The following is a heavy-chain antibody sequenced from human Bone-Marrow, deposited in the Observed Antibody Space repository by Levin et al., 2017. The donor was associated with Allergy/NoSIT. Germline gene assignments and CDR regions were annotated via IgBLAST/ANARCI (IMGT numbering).Heavy chain of an antibody. CDR2: INPNSGDT. CDR3: ARVRFLEYLPPREDY. J-gene: IGHJ4*02. CDR1: GYSFTGYY. V-gene: IGHV1-2*06. Sequence: ASVKVSCKASGYSFTGYYLDWVRQAPGQGLEWMGRINPNSGDTNYAQKFQGRVTMTRDTSISTVYLDLKTLRFDDTSVYYCARVRFLEYLPPREDYWGQGTLVTVSS. D-gene: IGHD3-3*01.